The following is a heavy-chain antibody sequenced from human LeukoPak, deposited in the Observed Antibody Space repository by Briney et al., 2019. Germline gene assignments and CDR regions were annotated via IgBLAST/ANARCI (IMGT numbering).Heavy chain of an antibody. D-gene: IGHD4-17*01. V-gene: IGHV1-69*13. Sequence: SVKVSCKASGGTFSSYAISWVRQAPGQGLEWMGGIIPIFGTANYAQKFQGRVTITADESTSTAYMELSSLRSEDTAVYYCARDTALRSWFDPWGQETLVTVSS. CDR1: GGTFSSYA. CDR3: ARDTALRSWFDP. J-gene: IGHJ5*02. CDR2: IIPIFGTA.